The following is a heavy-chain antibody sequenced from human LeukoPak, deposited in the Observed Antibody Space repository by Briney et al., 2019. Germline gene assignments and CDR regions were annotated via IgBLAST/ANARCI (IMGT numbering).Heavy chain of an antibody. CDR2: IYYSGST. V-gene: IGHV4-59*12. D-gene: IGHD3-22*01. CDR1: GGSISSYY. Sequence: SVTLSLTCTVSGGSISSYYWSWIRQPPGKGLEWIGYIYYSGSTNYNPSLKSRVTISVDTSKNQFSLKLSSVTAADTAVYYCARTVGSGYYQYYYYGMDVWGQGTTVTVSS. CDR3: ARTVGSGYYQYYYYGMDV. J-gene: IGHJ6*02.